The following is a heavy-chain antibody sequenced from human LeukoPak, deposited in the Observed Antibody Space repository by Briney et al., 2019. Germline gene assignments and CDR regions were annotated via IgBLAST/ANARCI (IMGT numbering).Heavy chain of an antibody. CDR1: GFTFSSYA. Sequence: PGGSLRLSCAASGFTFSSYAMHWVRQAPGKGLEWVAVISYDGSNKYYADSVKGRFTISRDNSKNTLYLQMNSLRAEDTAVYYCARDRLRGRPPYYYGMDVWGQGTTVTVSS. V-gene: IGHV3-30*04. CDR3: ARDRLRGRPPYYYGMDV. D-gene: IGHD2-15*01. J-gene: IGHJ6*02. CDR2: ISYDGSNK.